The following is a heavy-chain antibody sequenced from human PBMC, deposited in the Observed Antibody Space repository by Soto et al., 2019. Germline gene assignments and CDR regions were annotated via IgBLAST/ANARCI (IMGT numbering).Heavy chain of an antibody. CDR2: MNPNSGNT. CDR3: ASLIGYCSGGSCQDY. D-gene: IGHD2-15*01. Sequence: ASVKVSCKASGGTVSSYTINWVRQATGQGLEWMGWMNPNSGNTGYAQKLQGRVTMTRNTSISTAYMELSSLRSEDTAVYYCASLIGYCSGGSCQDYWGQGTLVTVS. V-gene: IGHV1-8*02. CDR1: GGTVSSYT. J-gene: IGHJ4*02.